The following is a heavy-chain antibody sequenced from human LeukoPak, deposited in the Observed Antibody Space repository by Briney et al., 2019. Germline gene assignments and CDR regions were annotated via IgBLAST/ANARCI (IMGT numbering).Heavy chain of an antibody. CDR3: ARVRRDSGSYMRRGNWFDP. D-gene: IGHD1-26*01. V-gene: IGHV1-18*01. CDR2: ISAYSGNT. J-gene: IGHJ5*02. CDR1: GYTFTSYG. Sequence: GASVKVSCKASGYTFTSYGISWVRQAPGQGLEWMGWISAYSGNTNYAQKLQGRVTMTTDTSTSTAYMDLRSLRSDDTAVYYCARVRRDSGSYMRRGNWFDPWGQGTLVTVSS.